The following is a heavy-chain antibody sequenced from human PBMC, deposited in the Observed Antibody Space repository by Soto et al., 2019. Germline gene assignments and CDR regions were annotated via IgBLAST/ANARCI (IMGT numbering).Heavy chain of an antibody. CDR1: GDTFSSYA. V-gene: IGHV1-69*01. CDR3: AREAGDYGHPYFDY. Sequence: QLVQSGPEVKNPGSSVKVSCKSVGDTFSSYAVSWVRQAPGQGLEWMGGIIPTFGTVNYAQKFQGRATITADESTRLSYMELSSLKSEDTAVYYCAREAGDYGHPYFDYWGQGTRISVSS. D-gene: IGHD3-10*01. J-gene: IGHJ4*02. CDR2: IIPTFGTV.